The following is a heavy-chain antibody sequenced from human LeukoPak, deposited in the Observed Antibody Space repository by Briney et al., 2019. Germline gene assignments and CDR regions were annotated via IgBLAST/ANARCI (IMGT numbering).Heavy chain of an antibody. V-gene: IGHV4-34*01. CDR1: GGSLSGYY. D-gene: IGHD6-13*01. J-gene: IGHJ5*02. Sequence: SETLSLTCAVSGGSLSGYYWSWIRQPPGKGLEWIGEINHSGSTHYNPSLKSRVTISVDTSKNQFSLKLSSVTAADTAIYYCARKGGGQLVNTRRWFDPWGQGTLVTVSS. CDR3: ARKGGGQLVNTRRWFDP. CDR2: INHSGST.